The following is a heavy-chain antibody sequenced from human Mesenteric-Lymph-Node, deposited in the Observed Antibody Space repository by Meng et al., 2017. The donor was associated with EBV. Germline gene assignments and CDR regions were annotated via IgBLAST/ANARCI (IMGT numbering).Heavy chain of an antibody. D-gene: IGHD4-17*01. J-gene: IGHJ5*02. CDR1: GGTLNSYA. CDR2: IIPIYGRA. CDR3: ARGDDSGDYACSS. Sequence: VKGVAAGAGVKKPGSSVNVSCRISGGTLNSYARSWVRQAPGQGLEWMGGIIPIYGRANYAQRFQGRVTITADESTSTAYMELSILTSEDTAVYYCARGDDSGDYACSSWGQGTLVTVSS. V-gene: IGHV1-69*01.